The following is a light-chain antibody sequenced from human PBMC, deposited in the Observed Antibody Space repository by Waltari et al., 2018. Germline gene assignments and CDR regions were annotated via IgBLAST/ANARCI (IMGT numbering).Light chain of an antibody. J-gene: IGLJ2*01. Sequence: QSALTQPASVSGSPGQSITISCTATSSDVGSYNLVSWYQPHPGKAPKLIIYEGSKRPSGVSNRFSGSKSGNTAALTISGRQAEDEADYYCCSYAGSGTFVVVGGGTKLTVL. CDR1: SSDVGSYNL. V-gene: IGLV2-23*03. CDR2: EGS. CDR3: CSYAGSGTFVV.